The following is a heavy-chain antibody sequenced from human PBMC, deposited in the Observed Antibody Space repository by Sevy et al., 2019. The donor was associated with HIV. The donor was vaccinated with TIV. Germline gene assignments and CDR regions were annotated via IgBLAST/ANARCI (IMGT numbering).Heavy chain of an antibody. J-gene: IGHJ4*02. CDR1: GGSISGYY. Sequence: SETLSLTCTVSGGSISGYYWSWIRQPPGKGLEWIGYISYSGSTNYNPSLKSRVTISVDTSKNEFSLKLSSVTAPDTAVYYCAGSRVITGTFDYWGQGTLVTVSS. CDR3: AGSRVITGTFDY. CDR2: ISYSGST. D-gene: IGHD1-20*01. V-gene: IGHV4-59*01.